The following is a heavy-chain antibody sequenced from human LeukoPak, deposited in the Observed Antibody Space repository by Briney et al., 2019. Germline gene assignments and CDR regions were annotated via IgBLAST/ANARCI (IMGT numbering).Heavy chain of an antibody. J-gene: IGHJ2*01. Sequence: SETLSLTCTVSGVSISSYSWSWIRQPPGKGLEWIGYIHYTGSTDYIPSLKSRVTISVDTSESQFSLKLSSVTAADTAVYYCARVGGPGSWYFDLWGRGTLVTVSS. CDR1: GVSISSYS. CDR2: IHYTGST. CDR3: ARVGGPGSWYFDL. V-gene: IGHV4-59*01. D-gene: IGHD3-10*01.